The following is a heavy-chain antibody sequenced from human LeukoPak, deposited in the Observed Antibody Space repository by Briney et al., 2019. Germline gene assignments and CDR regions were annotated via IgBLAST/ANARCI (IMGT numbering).Heavy chain of an antibody. CDR2: INPNSGGT. CDR1: GYTFTGYS. D-gene: IGHD3-22*01. Sequence: GASLKVSCKASGYTFTGYSMHWVRHAPGQGLEWMGWINPNSGGTNYAQKFQGRVTMTRDTSISTAYMELSRLRSDDTAVYYCAREILDYYDSSGYSGPMDVRGKGTTVTVSS. J-gene: IGHJ6*03. CDR3: AREILDYYDSSGYSGPMDV. V-gene: IGHV1-2*02.